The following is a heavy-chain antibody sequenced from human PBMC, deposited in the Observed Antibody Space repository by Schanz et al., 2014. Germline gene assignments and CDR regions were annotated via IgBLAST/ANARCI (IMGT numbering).Heavy chain of an antibody. V-gene: IGHV3-7*05. CDR2: IKRDGSEK. CDR1: GFTFSNYW. CDR3: ARWFLIRGVILDS. Sequence: EVQLVESGGGLVQPGGSLRLSCVASGFTFSNYWMSWVRQAPGKGLEWVANIKRDGSEKNYLDSVKGRFTISRDNSRDTVYLQMNSLRADDTAMYYCARWFLIRGVILDSWGQGTLVTVSS. J-gene: IGHJ4*02. D-gene: IGHD3-10*01.